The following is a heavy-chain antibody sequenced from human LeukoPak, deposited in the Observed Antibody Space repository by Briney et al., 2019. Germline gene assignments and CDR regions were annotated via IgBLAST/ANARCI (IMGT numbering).Heavy chain of an antibody. V-gene: IGHV1-46*01. D-gene: IGHD5-18*01. CDR3: ARGAHTAPPDS. Sequence: ASVKVSCKAYGYIFTSYYMHWVRQAPGQGLEWMGVINPSGGRTSSAQKFQGRVTMTRDTSTSTVYLEQRSLSSEDTAVYYCARGAHTAPPDSWGQGTLVTVSS. CDR1: GYIFTSYY. CDR2: INPSGGRT. J-gene: IGHJ4*02.